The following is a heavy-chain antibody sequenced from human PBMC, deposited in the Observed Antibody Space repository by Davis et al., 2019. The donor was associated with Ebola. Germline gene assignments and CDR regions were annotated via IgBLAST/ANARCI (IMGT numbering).Heavy chain of an antibody. J-gene: IGHJ4*02. CDR3: VRDVGADSGGY. V-gene: IGHV3-20*04. Sequence: PSGTLSLTCAVSGCTFDEYGLNWVRQAPGKGLEWVAGITWNGGSTVYADPGKGRITISRDNAKNSLYLQMNSLRAEDTALYYCVRDVGADSGGYWGQGTLVTVSS. CDR2: ITWNGGST. CDR1: GCTFDEYG. D-gene: IGHD2-15*01.